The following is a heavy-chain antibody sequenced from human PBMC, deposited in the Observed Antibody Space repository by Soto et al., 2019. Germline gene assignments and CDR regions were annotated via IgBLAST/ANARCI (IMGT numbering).Heavy chain of an antibody. CDR3: ARKVSGSTGRPDLWYFDL. CDR1: GFTFSGYA. V-gene: IGHV3-23*01. J-gene: IGHJ2*01. CDR2: ISGGDDAT. Sequence: EVQLLDSGGGLVQPGGSLRLSCAASGFTFSGYALTWVRQAPGKGLEWVSAISGGDDATFYADSVKGRFTISRDNSKNTLYLQMNTLRAAYTAVYYCARKVSGSTGRPDLWYFDLWGRGTLVTVSS. D-gene: IGHD3-10*01.